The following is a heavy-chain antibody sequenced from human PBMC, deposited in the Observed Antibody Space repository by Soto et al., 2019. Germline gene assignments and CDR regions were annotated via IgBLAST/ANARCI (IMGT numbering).Heavy chain of an antibody. CDR1: GFTFSSYS. CDR3: ARYSRDGYNYVDY. CDR2: ISSSSSYI. J-gene: IGHJ4*02. Sequence: NPGGSLRLSCAASGFTFSSYSMNWVRQAPGKGLEWVSSISSSSSYIYYADSVKGRFTISRDNAKNSLYLQMNSLRAEDTAVYYCARYSRDGYNYVDYWGQGTLVTVSS. D-gene: IGHD1-26*01. V-gene: IGHV3-21*01.